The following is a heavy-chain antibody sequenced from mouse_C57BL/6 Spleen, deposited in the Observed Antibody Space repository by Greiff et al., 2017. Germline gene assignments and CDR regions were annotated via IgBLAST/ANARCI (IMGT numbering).Heavy chain of an antibody. J-gene: IGHJ1*03. D-gene: IGHD1-1*01. Sequence: EVHLVESGPELVKPGASVKISCKASGYSFTDYNMNWVKQSNGKSLEWIGVINPNYGTTSYNQKFKGKATLTVDQSSSTAYMQLNSLTSEDSAVYYCARGSSYGWYFDVWGTGTTVTVSS. CDR3: ARGSSYGWYFDV. CDR2: INPNYGTT. CDR1: GYSFTDYN. V-gene: IGHV1-39*01.